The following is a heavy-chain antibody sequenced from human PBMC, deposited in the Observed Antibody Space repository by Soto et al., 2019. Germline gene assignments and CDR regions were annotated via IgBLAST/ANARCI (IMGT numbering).Heavy chain of an antibody. J-gene: IGHJ4*02. D-gene: IGHD5-18*01. Sequence: PSETLSLTCAVYGGSFSGYYWSWIRQPPGKGLEWIGEINHSGSTNYNPSLKSRVTISVDTSKNQFSLKLSSVTAADTALYYCARCKGIQLWLRRGYFDYWGQGTLVTVSS. CDR3: ARCKGIQLWLRRGYFDY. CDR1: GGSFSGYY. CDR2: INHSGST. V-gene: IGHV4-34*01.